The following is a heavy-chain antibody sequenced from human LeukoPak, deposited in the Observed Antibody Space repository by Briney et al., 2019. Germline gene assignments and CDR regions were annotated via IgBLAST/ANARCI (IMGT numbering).Heavy chain of an antibody. CDR2: ISYDGINT. CDR3: ARDSLAVAGTEFFDY. J-gene: IGHJ4*02. D-gene: IGHD6-19*01. Sequence: GRSLRLSCAASGFTFSNYAMHWVRQAPDKGLEWVAVISYDGINTFHADSVKGRITLSRDNSNNTLYLQMNSLRTEDTALYYCARDSLAVAGTEFFDYWGQGTLVTVSS. V-gene: IGHV3-30-3*01. CDR1: GFTFSNYA.